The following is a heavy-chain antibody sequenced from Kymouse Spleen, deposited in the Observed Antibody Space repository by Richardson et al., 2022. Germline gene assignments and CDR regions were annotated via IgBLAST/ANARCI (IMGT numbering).Heavy chain of an antibody. J-gene: IGHJ6*02. V-gene: IGHV3-23*04. Sequence: EVQLVESGGGLVQPGGSLRLSCAASGFTFSSYAMSWVRQAPGKGLEWVSAISGSGGSTYYADSVKGRFTISRDNSKNTLYLQMNSLRAEDTAVYYCAKGRYCSSTSCLYYYYGMDVWGQGTTVTVSS. CDR3: AKGRYCSSTSCLYYYYGMDV. D-gene: IGHD2-2*02. CDR1: GFTFSSYA. CDR2: ISGSGGST.